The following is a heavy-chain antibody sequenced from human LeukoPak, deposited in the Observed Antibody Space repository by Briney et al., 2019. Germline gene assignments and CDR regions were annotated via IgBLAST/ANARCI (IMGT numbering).Heavy chain of an antibody. CDR2: VYYSGST. CDR1: GGSISSYY. J-gene: IGHJ5*02. D-gene: IGHD5-18*01. Sequence: SETLSLTCTASGGSISSYYWSWIRQPPGKGLEWIGYVYYSGSTYYNPSLKSRVTISVDTSKNQFSLKLSSVTAADTAVYYCARGGNNYGNNWFHPWGQGTLVTVSS. CDR3: ARGGNNYGNNWFHP. V-gene: IGHV4-59*01.